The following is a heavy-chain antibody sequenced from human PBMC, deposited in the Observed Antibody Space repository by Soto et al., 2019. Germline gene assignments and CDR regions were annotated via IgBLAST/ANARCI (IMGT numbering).Heavy chain of an antibody. V-gene: IGHV4-59*01. Sequence: SETLSLTCTVSGVSISSSYWSWIRQPPGKGLEWIGYVYNSGGTNYNPSLKSRVTISVDTSKNQFSLKLSSVTAADTAMYFCAGASSSSWAEFDCWGQGTLVTVS. CDR1: GVSISSSY. CDR2: VYNSGGT. CDR3: AGASSSSWAEFDC. J-gene: IGHJ4*02. D-gene: IGHD6-13*01.